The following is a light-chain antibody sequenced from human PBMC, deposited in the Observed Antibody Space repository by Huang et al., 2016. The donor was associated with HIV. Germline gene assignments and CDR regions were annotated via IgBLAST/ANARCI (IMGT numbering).Light chain of an antibody. Sequence: DIVMTQTPLSLSVTPGQPASISCKSSRSLLHSDGKTCLHCYLQTPGQSPQLLIDEVSNRFYVVPDRCTGSGSGTDCALEISRVEAEDVGVYYCMQGIHPVTFGQGTKLEIK. CDR3: MQGIHPVT. CDR1: RSLLHSDGKTC. V-gene: IGKV2-29*02. J-gene: IGKJ2*01. CDR2: EVS.